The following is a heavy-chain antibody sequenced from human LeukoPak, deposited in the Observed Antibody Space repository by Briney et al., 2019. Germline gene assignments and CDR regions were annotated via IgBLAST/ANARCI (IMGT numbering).Heavy chain of an antibody. J-gene: IGHJ4*02. CDR3: AKAASGWNGDYFDY. CDR1: GFTFDDYA. CDR2: ISWDGGST. D-gene: IGHD1-1*01. V-gene: IGHV3-43D*03. Sequence: GGSLRLSCAASGFTFDDYAMHWVRQAPGKGLEWVSLISWDGGSTYYADSVKGRFTISRDNSKNSLYLQMNSLRAEDTAVYYCAKAASGWNGDYFDYWGQGTLVTVSS.